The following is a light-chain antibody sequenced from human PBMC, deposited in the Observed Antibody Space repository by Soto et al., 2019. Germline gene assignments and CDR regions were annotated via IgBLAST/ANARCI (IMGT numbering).Light chain of an antibody. Sequence: DIQMTQSPSTLSASVGDRVTITCRASQSISSWLAWYQQKPGKAPKLLIYDASSLQSGVSSRFSGSGSGTDFTLTIISLQPDDFATYYCQLYNSHWAFGQGTKLEIK. CDR3: QLYNSHWA. CDR2: DAS. V-gene: IGKV1-5*01. CDR1: QSISSW. J-gene: IGKJ1*01.